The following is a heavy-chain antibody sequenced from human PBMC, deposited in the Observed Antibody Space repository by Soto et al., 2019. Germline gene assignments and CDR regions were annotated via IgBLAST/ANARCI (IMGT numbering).Heavy chain of an antibody. J-gene: IGHJ5*02. CDR2: IYYSGST. CDR1: GGSISSGGYY. V-gene: IGHV4-31*02. Sequence: LTCTVSGGSISSGGYYWSWIRQHPGKGLEWIGYIYYSGSTYYNPSLKSRVTISVDTSKNQFSLKLSSVTAADTAVYYCASTYYDFWSGYYPNWFDPWGQGTLVTVSS. D-gene: IGHD3-3*01. CDR3: ASTYYDFWSGYYPNWFDP.